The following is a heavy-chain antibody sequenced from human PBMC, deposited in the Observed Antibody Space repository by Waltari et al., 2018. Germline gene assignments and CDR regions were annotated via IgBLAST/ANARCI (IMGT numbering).Heavy chain of an antibody. CDR3: ARFDFRTGSYY. Sequence: EVQLVESGGGLIQPGWPLRLSCAVSGFPVSNKYMSWVRQAPGKGLEWVSVIYSGGSTYYADSVKGRFTISRDSSENTVYLQMSSLRAEDTALYYCARFDFRTGSYYWGQGTLVTVSS. D-gene: IGHD3-3*01. V-gene: IGHV3-53*01. CDR1: GFPVSNKY. J-gene: IGHJ4*02. CDR2: IYSGGST.